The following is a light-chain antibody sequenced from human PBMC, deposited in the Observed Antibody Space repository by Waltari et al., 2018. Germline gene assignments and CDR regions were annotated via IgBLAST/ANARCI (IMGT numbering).Light chain of an antibody. Sequence: VLTQSPGTLSLSPGEKATLSCRASQSVSNNYLLWYQQKPGQAPRVLIYGTSNRATGIPDRFSGSGSGTDFTLTISGLEPEDFAVYYCQQFVSSPRTFGQGTKVEFK. CDR3: QQFVSSPRT. J-gene: IGKJ1*01. V-gene: IGKV3-20*01. CDR1: QSVSNNY. CDR2: GTS.